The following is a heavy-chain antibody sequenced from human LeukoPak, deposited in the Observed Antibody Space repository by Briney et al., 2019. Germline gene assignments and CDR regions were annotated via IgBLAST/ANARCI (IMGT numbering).Heavy chain of an antibody. D-gene: IGHD2-8*02. V-gene: IGHV3-23*01. CDR1: GFTFSTFA. Sequence: GGSLRLSCAASGFTFSTFAMIWVRQPPGKGLEWVSSIFPSGGEIHYADTVRGRFTISIDNSNSTLSLQMNSLRAEDTAIYYCATYRQVLLPFESWGQGTLVSVSS. CDR3: ATYRQVLLPFES. J-gene: IGHJ4*02. CDR2: IFPSGGEI.